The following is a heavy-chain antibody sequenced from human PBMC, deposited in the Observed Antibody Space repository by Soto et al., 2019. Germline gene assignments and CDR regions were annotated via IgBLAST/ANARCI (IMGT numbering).Heavy chain of an antibody. CDR3: ARDLFEGYCSGGSCHYDAFDI. Sequence: PSETLSLTCAVSGGSISSGGYSWSWIRQPPGKGLEWIGYIYHSGSTYYNPSLKSRVTISVDRSKNQFSLKLSSVTAADTAVYYCARDLFEGYCSGGSCHYDAFDIWGQGTMVTVSS. CDR2: IYHSGST. J-gene: IGHJ3*02. D-gene: IGHD2-15*01. V-gene: IGHV4-30-2*01. CDR1: GGSISSGGYS.